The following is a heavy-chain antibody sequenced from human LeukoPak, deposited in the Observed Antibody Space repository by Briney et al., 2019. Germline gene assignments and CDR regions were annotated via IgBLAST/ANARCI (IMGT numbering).Heavy chain of an antibody. CDR2: IYYSGST. V-gene: IGHV4-59*08. CDR3: ARYGGSPANYYDY. Sequence: PSETLSLTCTVSGGSMNSYYWSWIRQPPGEGLEWMGWIYYSGSTAYNPSLKSRFTMSVDTSNNQFFLKLDSVTASDTAVYYCARYGGSPANYYDYWGQGTLVTVSS. CDR1: GGSMNSYY. J-gene: IGHJ4*02. D-gene: IGHD1-26*01.